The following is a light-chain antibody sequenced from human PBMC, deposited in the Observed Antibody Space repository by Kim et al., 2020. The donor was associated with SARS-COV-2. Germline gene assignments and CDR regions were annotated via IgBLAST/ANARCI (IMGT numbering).Light chain of an antibody. V-gene: IGKV3-15*01. CDR1: QSVSNN. Sequence: VSPGEKATLSCRASQSVSNNLAWYQQKPGQAPRLLIYGASTRATGIPAGFSGSGSETEFTLTINNMQSEDFAVYYCQQYNDWPQTFGQGTKVEIK. J-gene: IGKJ1*01. CDR2: GAS. CDR3: QQYNDWPQT.